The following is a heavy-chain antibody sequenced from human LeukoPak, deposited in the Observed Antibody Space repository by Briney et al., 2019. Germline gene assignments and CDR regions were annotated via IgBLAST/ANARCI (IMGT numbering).Heavy chain of an antibody. V-gene: IGHV3-74*01. J-gene: IGHJ4*02. CDR1: GFTLTNYW. CDR3: AKDLGSSGWSFDY. CDR2: ITNDGITT. Sequence: GGSLRLSCAASGFTLTNYWMHWVRQAPGKGLVWVSHITNDGITTNYADSVKGRFTILRDSAKNTLYLQMNSLRAEDTAVYYCAKDLGSSGWSFDYWGQGTLVTVSS. D-gene: IGHD6-19*01.